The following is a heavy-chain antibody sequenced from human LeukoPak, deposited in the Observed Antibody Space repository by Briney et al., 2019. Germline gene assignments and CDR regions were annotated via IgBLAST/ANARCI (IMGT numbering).Heavy chain of an antibody. CDR3: ARVGVPAMDWLMDP. J-gene: IGHJ5*02. Sequence: SETLSLTCTVSGGSISSGGYYWSWIRQHPGKGLEWIGYIYYSGSTYYNPSLKSRVTISVDTSKNQFSLKLSSVTAADTAVYYCARVGVPAMDWLMDPWGQGTLVTVSS. D-gene: IGHD2-2*01. V-gene: IGHV4-31*03. CDR2: IYYSGST. CDR1: GGSISSGGYY.